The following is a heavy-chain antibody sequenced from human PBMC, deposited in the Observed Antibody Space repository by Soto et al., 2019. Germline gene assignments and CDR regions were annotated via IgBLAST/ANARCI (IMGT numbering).Heavy chain of an antibody. CDR1: GFTVSSNY. J-gene: IGHJ4*02. V-gene: IGHV3-53*01. Sequence: GGSLRLSCAASGFTVSSNYMSWVRQAPGKGLEWVSVIYSGGSTYYADSVKGRFTISRDNSKNTLYLQMNSLRAEDTAVYYCARGLRIAVAGTSYFDYWGQGTLVTVYS. D-gene: IGHD6-19*01. CDR2: IYSGGST. CDR3: ARGLRIAVAGTSYFDY.